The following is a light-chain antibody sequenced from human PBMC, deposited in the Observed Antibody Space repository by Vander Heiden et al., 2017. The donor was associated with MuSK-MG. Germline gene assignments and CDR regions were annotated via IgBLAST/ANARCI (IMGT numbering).Light chain of an antibody. CDR2: GAS. V-gene: IGKV3-20*01. CDR1: QSVSSSY. J-gene: IGKJ1*01. CDR3: QQYGSSPRT. Sequence: EIVLTQSPDTLSLSPGEIATLSCRASQSVSSSYLAWYQQKPGQAPRLLMYGASSRATGIPDRFSGSGSGTDFTLTISRLEPEDFAVYYCQQYGSSPRTFGQGTKVEIK.